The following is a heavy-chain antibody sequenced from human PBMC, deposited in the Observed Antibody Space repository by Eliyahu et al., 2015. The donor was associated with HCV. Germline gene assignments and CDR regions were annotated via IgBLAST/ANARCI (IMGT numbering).Heavy chain of an antibody. J-gene: IGHJ4*02. CDR2: IYTSGTT. CDR3: AREGSLTGRGIDY. D-gene: IGHD3-9*01. CDR1: GGSVSGYF. V-gene: IGHV4-4*07. Sequence: QVQLQESGPGLVKPSETLSLTCTVSGGSVSGYFWSWIRQPAGKVLEWIGRIYTSGTTNYNPSLKSRVTMSVDTSKNQFSLKLTSVTAADTAVYYCAREGSLTGRGIDYWGQGTLVTVSS.